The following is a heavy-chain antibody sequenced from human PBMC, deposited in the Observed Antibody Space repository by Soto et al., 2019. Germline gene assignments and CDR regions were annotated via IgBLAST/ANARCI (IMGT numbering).Heavy chain of an antibody. CDR3: VKDESVNWYSGHFRH. V-gene: IGHV3-9*01. CDR2: INWNSGSI. J-gene: IGHJ1*01. Sequence: SLRLSCAASGFTFDDYAMHWVRQVPGKGLEWVSGINWNSGSIGYGDSVKGRFAISRDNAKNSLHLQMNSLSAEDTAFYYCVKDESVNWYSGHFRHWGQGTLVTVSS. CDR1: GFTFDDYA. D-gene: IGHD1-26*01.